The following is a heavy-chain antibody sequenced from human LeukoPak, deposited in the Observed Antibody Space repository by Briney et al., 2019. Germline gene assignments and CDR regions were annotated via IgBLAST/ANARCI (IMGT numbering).Heavy chain of an antibody. D-gene: IGHD6-19*01. CDR1: GFSLSTSGMC. Sequence: SGPTLVNPTQTLTLTCTFSGFSLSTSGMCVSWIRQPPGKALEWLARIDWDDDKYYSTSLKTRLTISKDTSKNQVVLTMTNMDPVDTATYYCARIPGIAVAGTDYFDYWGQGTLVTVSS. CDR2: IDWDDDK. V-gene: IGHV2-70*11. J-gene: IGHJ4*02. CDR3: ARIPGIAVAGTDYFDY.